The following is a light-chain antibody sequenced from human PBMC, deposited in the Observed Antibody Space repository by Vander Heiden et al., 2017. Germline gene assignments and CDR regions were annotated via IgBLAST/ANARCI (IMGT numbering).Light chain of an antibody. CDR1: QSISSW. V-gene: IGKV1-5*03. CDR3: QQYNSYPYT. Sequence: DIQLTQSPSTLSASVGDRVTITCRASQSISSWLAWYQQKPGKAPKLLIYKASSLESGVPSRFSGSGSGTEFTLTISSLQPDDFATYYCQQYNSYPYTFGQGTKLEIK. CDR2: KAS. J-gene: IGKJ2*01.